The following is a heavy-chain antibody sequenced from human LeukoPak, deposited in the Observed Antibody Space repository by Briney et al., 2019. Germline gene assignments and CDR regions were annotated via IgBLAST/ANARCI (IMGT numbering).Heavy chain of an antibody. Sequence: GGSLRLSCAASGFTFSSHGMHWVRQAPGKGLEWVAFIRYDGSNKYYADSVKGRFTISRDNSKNTLYLQMNSLRAEDTAVYYCAKQGGGMGRGYYMDVWGKGTTVTVSS. CDR1: GFTFSSHG. CDR3: AKQGGGMGRGYYMDV. V-gene: IGHV3-30*02. J-gene: IGHJ6*03. CDR2: IRYDGSNK. D-gene: IGHD3-16*01.